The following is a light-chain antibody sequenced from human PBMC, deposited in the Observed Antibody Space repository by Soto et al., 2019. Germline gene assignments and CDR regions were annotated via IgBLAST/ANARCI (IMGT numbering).Light chain of an antibody. Sequence: QSALTQPPSASGSPGQSVTISCTGTSSDIGGYNFVSWYQQHPGKAPKLMIFEVTKRPSGVPDRFSGSKSGNTASLTVSGLQVDDEADYYLSSFEGINIVVIGGGTQLPV. CDR3: SSFEGINIVV. CDR1: SSDIGGYNF. CDR2: EVT. V-gene: IGLV2-8*01. J-gene: IGLJ2*01.